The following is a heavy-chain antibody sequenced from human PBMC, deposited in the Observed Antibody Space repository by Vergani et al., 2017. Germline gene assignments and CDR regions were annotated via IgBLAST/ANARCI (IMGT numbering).Heavy chain of an antibody. CDR1: GYTFTSYG. V-gene: IGHV1-18*01. D-gene: IGHD6-19*01. CDR3: AREMRAEYSIGWYFVSADAFDI. Sequence: QVQLVQSGAEVKKPGASVKVSCKASGYTFTSYGISWVRQAPGQGLEWMGWISAYNGNTNYAQKLQGRVTMTTDTSTSTAYMELRSLRSDDTAVYYCAREMRAEYSIGWYFVSADAFDIWGQGTMVTVSS. J-gene: IGHJ3*02. CDR2: ISAYNGNT.